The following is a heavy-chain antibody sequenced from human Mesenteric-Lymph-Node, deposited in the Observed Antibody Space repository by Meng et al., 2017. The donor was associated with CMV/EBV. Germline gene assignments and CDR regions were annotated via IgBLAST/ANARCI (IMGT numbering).Heavy chain of an antibody. Sequence: SETLSLTCTVSGYSISSGYYWGWIRQPPGKGLEWIGSIYYSGSTYYNPSLKSRVTISVDTSKNQFSLKLSSVTAADTAVYYCASIGDYYDSKSVDYWGQGTLVTVSS. CDR1: GYSISSGYY. CDR3: ASIGDYYDSKSVDY. D-gene: IGHD3-22*01. J-gene: IGHJ4*02. CDR2: IYYSGST. V-gene: IGHV4-38-2*02.